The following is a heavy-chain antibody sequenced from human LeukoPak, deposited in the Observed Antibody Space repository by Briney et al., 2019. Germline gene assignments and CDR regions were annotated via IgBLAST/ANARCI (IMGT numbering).Heavy chain of an antibody. V-gene: IGHV1-18*01. J-gene: IGHJ6*03. CDR2: ITPYNGHT. CDR1: GYTFTNYG. CDR3: ARGNYYYYMDV. Sequence: ASVKVSCKASGYTFTNYGITWVRQAPGQGLEWMGGITPYNGHTNYAQKIQGRVTMTTDTSTSTAYMDLRSLRSDDTAVYYCARGNYYYYMDVWGKGTTVTVSS.